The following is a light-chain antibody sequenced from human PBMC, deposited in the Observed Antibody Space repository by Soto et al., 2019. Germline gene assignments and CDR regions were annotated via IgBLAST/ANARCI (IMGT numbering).Light chain of an antibody. CDR2: GAS. J-gene: IGKJ1*01. CDR3: QQYSKSPLT. V-gene: IGKV3-20*01. Sequence: EIVLTQSPGTLSLSPGERATLSCRASQSVSSSYLAWYQQKAGQVPRLVIYGASSRATGIPDRFSASGSGTDFTLTISRLEPEDFAVYYCQQYSKSPLTFGQGTKVDNK. CDR1: QSVSSSY.